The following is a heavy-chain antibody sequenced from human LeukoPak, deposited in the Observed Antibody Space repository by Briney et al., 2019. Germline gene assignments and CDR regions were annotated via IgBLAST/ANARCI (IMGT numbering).Heavy chain of an antibody. CDR3: ARDSGGSWTTYDF. Sequence: PGGSLRLSCAASGFTFSDYYMTWIRQAPGKGLEWLSYIGSRGTAIYYADSVKGRFTVSRDNARNSLYLQVSSLRAEDTAVYYCARDSGGSWTTYDFWGQGTLVTVSS. CDR1: GFTFSDYY. V-gene: IGHV3-11*01. CDR2: IGSRGTAI. J-gene: IGHJ4*02. D-gene: IGHD2-15*01.